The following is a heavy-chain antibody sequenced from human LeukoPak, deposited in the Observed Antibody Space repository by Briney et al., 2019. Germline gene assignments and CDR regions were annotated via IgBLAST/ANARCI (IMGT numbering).Heavy chain of an antibody. CDR3: SRGSYNSGGTSDY. CDR1: GFTFSDYS. Sequence: GGSLRLSCAASGFTFSDYSMNWVRQAPGKGLEWVSYISTSGNYIYYADSVKGRFTISRDNAKNSLYLQMNSLRAEDTAVYYCSRGSYNSGGTSDYWGQGNLVTVSS. V-gene: IGHV3-21*01. D-gene: IGHD2-15*01. CDR2: ISTSGNYI. J-gene: IGHJ4*02.